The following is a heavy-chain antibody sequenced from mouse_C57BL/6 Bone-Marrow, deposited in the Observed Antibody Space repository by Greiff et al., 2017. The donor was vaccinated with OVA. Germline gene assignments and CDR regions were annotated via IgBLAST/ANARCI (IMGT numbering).Heavy chain of an antibody. V-gene: IGHV5-12*01. Sequence: EVKLMESGGGLVQPGGSLKLSCAASGFTFSDYYMYWVRQTPEQRLEWVAYISNGGGSTYYPDTVKGRFTISRDNAKNTLYLQMSRLKSEDTAMYYCARRLCYGSFAYWGQGTLVTVSA. J-gene: IGHJ3*01. D-gene: IGHD2-2*01. CDR3: ARRLCYGSFAY. CDR1: GFTFSDYY. CDR2: ISNGGGST.